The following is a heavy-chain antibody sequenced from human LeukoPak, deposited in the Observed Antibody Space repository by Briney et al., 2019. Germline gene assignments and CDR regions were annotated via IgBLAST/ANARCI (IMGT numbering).Heavy chain of an antibody. J-gene: IGHJ4*02. V-gene: IGHV3-23*01. CDR1: GFTFSSYA. CDR2: ITGSGGRT. D-gene: IGHD5-24*01. Sequence: GGSLRLSCAASGFTFSSYAMNWVRQAPGKGLEWVSAITGSGGRTYYADSVKGRFTISRDNSKNTLYLQMNSLRAEDTAIYYCAKSGYNRFDYWGQGTLVTVSS. CDR3: AKSGYNRFDY.